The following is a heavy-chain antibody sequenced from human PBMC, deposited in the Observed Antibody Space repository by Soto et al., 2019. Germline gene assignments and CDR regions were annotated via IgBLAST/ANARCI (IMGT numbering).Heavy chain of an antibody. V-gene: IGHV3-72*01. Sequence: GGSLRLSCAASGFTLSDHYMDWVRQAPGKGLGWVGRTRNKVTGYTTEYAASVKGRFTISRDDSKKSLYLQMNSLQTEDTAVYYCVRGAFGSDWRAFDCWGQGTLVTVSS. D-gene: IGHD2-21*01. CDR1: GFTLSDHY. CDR2: TRNKVTGYTT. J-gene: IGHJ4*02. CDR3: VRGAFGSDWRAFDC.